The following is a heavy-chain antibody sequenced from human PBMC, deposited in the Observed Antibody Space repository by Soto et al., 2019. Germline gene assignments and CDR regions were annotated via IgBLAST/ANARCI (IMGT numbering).Heavy chain of an antibody. V-gene: IGHV1-8*01. Sequence: VSVKVSCKASGYTFTSYDINWVRQATGQGLEWMGWMNPNSGNTGYAQKFQGRVTMTRNTSISTAHMELSSLRSEDTAVYYCARGKDVLRFLECHYWGQGTLVTVSS. CDR1: GYTFTSYD. J-gene: IGHJ4*02. D-gene: IGHD3-3*01. CDR2: MNPNSGNT. CDR3: ARGKDVLRFLECHY.